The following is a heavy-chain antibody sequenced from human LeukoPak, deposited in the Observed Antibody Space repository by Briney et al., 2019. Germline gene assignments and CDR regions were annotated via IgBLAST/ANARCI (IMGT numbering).Heavy chain of an antibody. CDR2: ISGSGGST. V-gene: IGHV3-23*01. J-gene: IGHJ4*02. Sequence: PGGTLRLSCAASGFSFNDYGMSWVRQAPGKGLEWVSAISGSGGSTYYADSVKGRFTISRDNSKNTLYLQMNSLRAEDTAVYYCAKDAMVTPFYFDYWGQGTLVTVSS. CDR1: GFSFNDYG. CDR3: AKDAMVTPFYFDY. D-gene: IGHD5-18*01.